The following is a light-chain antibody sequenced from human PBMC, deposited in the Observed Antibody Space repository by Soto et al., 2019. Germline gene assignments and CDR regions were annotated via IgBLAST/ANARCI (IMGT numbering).Light chain of an antibody. V-gene: IGKV3-20*01. CDR2: GAT. CDR3: HQYGSSPAT. CDR1: QSISGT. J-gene: IGKJ1*01. Sequence: EIVMTQSPATLSVSPWGRATLSCRASQSISGTLAWYQQKPGQAPRLLIYGATSRATGIPDRFSGSGSGTDFTLTISRLEPEDFAVYYCHQYGSSPATFGQGTKVDIK.